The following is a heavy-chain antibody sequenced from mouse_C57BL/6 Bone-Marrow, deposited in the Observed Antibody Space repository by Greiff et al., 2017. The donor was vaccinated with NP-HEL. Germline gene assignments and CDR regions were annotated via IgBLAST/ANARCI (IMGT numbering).Heavy chain of an antibody. CDR2: IYPRSGNT. CDR1: GYTFPSYG. J-gene: IGHJ2*01. CDR3: ARPLITTDDY. D-gene: IGHD1-1*01. Sequence: QVQLQQSGAELARPGASVTLSCKASGYTFPSYGISWVKQRTGQGLEWIGEIYPRSGNTYYNEKFKGKDTLTADKASSTAYMELRSLTSEDSAVYFCARPLITTDDYWGQGTTLTVSS. V-gene: IGHV1-81*01.